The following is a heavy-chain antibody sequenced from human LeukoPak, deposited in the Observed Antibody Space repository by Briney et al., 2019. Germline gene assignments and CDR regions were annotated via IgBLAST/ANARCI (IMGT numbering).Heavy chain of an antibody. J-gene: IGHJ4*02. CDR3: ARDRGGSSWYNYYDA. V-gene: IGHV4-4*07. Sequence: SETLSLTCTVSGDSISNNYWNWIRQPAGKGLEWISRIHFNGNTDYNPSLKSRVTTSIDTPRNQFSLKLSSVTAADTAVFYCARDRGGSSWYNYYDAWGQGILVTVSS. CDR2: IHFNGNT. CDR1: GDSISNNY. D-gene: IGHD6-13*01.